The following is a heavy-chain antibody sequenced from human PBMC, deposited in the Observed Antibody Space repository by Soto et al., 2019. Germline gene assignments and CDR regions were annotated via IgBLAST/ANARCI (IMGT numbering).Heavy chain of an antibody. CDR2: ISAYSGNT. J-gene: IGHJ4*02. V-gene: IGHV1-18*01. CDR1: GYTFTTYG. CDR3: ARGRYGDY. D-gene: IGHD4-17*01. Sequence: QVQLVQSGAEVKKPGASVKVSCKASGYTFTTYGISWVRQATGQGLEWVGWISAYSGNTKYAQKLQGRVTVTTDTSTSTAYMEVRSLRSDDTAVDYCARGRYGDYWGQGTLVTTSS.